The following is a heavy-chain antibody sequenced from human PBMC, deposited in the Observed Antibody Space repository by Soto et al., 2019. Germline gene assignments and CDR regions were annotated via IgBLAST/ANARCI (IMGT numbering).Heavy chain of an antibody. J-gene: IGHJ4*02. CDR2: IYYSGST. V-gene: IGHV4-39*01. D-gene: IGHD3-10*01. CDR3: ARLEDYYGSGGVFY. CDR1: GGSISSSSYY. Sequence: QLQLQESGPGLVKPSETLSLTCTVSGGSISSSSYYWGWIRQPPGKGLEWIGSIYYSGSTYYNPPLKSRVTRSVDTSKNQFSLKLGSVTAADTAVYYCARLEDYYGSGGVFYWGQGTLVTVSS.